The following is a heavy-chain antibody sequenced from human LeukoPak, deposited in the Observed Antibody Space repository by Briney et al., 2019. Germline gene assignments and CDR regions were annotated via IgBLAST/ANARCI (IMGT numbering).Heavy chain of an antibody. J-gene: IGHJ6*02. Sequence: PGGSLRLSCAASGFTFGSFTMSWVRQAPGRSLEWVSAIRGTDTNTYYADSVRGRFTISRDNSNNTLFLQMNGLRAGDMAVYYCAKAGFYYGSGNMSPLGIGYFTMDVWGQGTTVTVSS. V-gene: IGHV3-23*01. CDR1: GFTFGSFT. CDR2: IRGTDTNT. D-gene: IGHD3-10*01. CDR3: AKAGFYYGSGNMSPLGIGYFTMDV.